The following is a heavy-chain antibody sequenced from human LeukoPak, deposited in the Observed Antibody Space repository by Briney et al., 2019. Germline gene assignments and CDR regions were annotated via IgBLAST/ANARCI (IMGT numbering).Heavy chain of an antibody. D-gene: IGHD2-15*01. CDR2: IYSGGST. J-gene: IGHJ4*02. Sequence: GGSLRLSCAASGFTVSSNYMSWVRQAPGKGLEWVSVIYSGGSTYYADSVKGRFTISRDNSKNTLYLQMNSLRAEDTAVYYCARRSCSGGSCYSDYWGQGTLVTVSS. V-gene: IGHV3-53*01. CDR3: ARRSCSGGSCYSDY. CDR1: GFTVSSNY.